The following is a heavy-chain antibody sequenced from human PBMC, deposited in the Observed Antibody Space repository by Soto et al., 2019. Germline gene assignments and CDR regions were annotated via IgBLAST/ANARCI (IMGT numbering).Heavy chain of an antibody. J-gene: IGHJ6*03. CDR1: GFSLTTSGEA. V-gene: IGHV2-5*02. CDR3: AHIPGSGQLLYSYYYYMDV. Sequence: ITLKESGPTLVKPTQTLTLTCTFSGFSLTTSGEAVGWIRQPPGKALEWLALIYWDDDKRSSPSLKSRLTITKDTSKNQVVLTMTNLDPVDTATYYCAHIPGSGQLLYSYYYYMDVWGNATTVTVSS. CDR2: IYWDDDK. D-gene: IGHD3-10*01.